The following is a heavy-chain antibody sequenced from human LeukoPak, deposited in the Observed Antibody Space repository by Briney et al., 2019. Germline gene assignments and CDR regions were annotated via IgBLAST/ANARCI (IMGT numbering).Heavy chain of an antibody. V-gene: IGHV3-23*05. D-gene: IGHD5-18*01. CDR2: VSHTRIAT. CDR1: GFTFSSFA. J-gene: IGHJ3*02. CDR3: AKAFREFGTSSSYSSFDT. Sequence: PGGSLRLSCAASGFTFSSFALSWVRQAPGKGLEWVSGVSHTRIATYYADSVKGRFTISRGDSQNILYLQMNGLRAEDTAVYFCAKAFREFGTSSSYSSFDTWGQGTMVTVSS.